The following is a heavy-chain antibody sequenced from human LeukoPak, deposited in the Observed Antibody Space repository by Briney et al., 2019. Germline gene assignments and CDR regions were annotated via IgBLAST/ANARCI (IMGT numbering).Heavy chain of an antibody. D-gene: IGHD3-16*01. J-gene: IGHJ4*02. CDR2: MDYGGSP. Sequence: PSETLSLTCTVSGGSIASGGHYWSWIRQHPEEGLQWVGYMDYGGSPYYNPSLTRRLIISLDTSKNQFSLGLSSVTAADTAMYYCASRSARPEGYFDYWGQGILVTVSS. V-gene: IGHV4-31*03. CDR3: ASRSARPEGYFDY. CDR1: GGSIASGGHY.